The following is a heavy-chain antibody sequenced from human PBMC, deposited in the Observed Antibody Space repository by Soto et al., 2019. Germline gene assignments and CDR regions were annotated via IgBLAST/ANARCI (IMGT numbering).Heavy chain of an antibody. D-gene: IGHD3-22*01. CDR2: ISGSKGNT. CDR3: ARDDPSGYHRPPDY. J-gene: IGHJ4*02. CDR1: GYTFDTYA. Sequence: QVQLVQSGAEVKKPGASVKVSCKASGYTFDTYAITWVRQAPGQGLEWMGWISGSKGNTNYAQKVQDRVTMTTVTSTSAAYMELRSLRSDDTAVYYCARDDPSGYHRPPDYWGQGTLVTVSS. V-gene: IGHV1-18*01.